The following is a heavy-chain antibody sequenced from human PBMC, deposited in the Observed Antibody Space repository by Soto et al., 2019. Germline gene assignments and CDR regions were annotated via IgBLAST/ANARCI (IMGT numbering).Heavy chain of an antibody. J-gene: IGHJ4*02. CDR2: AYHSGNP. Sequence: PAESLSLTCAVSGASISSNGYSWSWLRQPPGKGLEWIGYAYHSGNPYYNSSLKTRVTITLDRSKNQFTLGLDSVAAAVTAVYCCASIALVTRIFDYWGQGTLVTVSS. D-gene: IGHD2-21*02. CDR1: GASISSNGYS. CDR3: ASIALVTRIFDY. V-gene: IGHV4-30-2*01.